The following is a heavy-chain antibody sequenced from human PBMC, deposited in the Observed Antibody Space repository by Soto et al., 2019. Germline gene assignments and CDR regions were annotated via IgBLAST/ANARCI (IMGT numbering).Heavy chain of an antibody. V-gene: IGHV3-74*01. CDR3: ASLVALCSSTSCSRRHDACDI. D-gene: IGHD2-2*01. CDR2: INSDGSST. Sequence: EVQLVESGGGLVQPGGSLRLSCAASGFTFSSYWMHWVRQAPGKGLVWVSRINSDGSSTSYADSVKGRFTISRDNAKNTLYLQMNSLRAEDTAVYYCASLVALCSSTSCSRRHDACDIRGQGTMVTVSS. J-gene: IGHJ3*02. CDR1: GFTFSSYW.